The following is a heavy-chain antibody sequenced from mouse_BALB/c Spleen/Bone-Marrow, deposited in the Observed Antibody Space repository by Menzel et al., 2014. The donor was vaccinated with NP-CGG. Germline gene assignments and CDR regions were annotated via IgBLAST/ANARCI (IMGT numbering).Heavy chain of an antibody. CDR2: IWAGGST. V-gene: IGHV2-9*02. Sequence: VMLVESGPGLVAPSQSLSTTCTVSGFSLTSYGVHWVRQPPGKVLEWLGVIWAGGSTNYNSALMSRLSISKDNSKSQVFLKMNSLQTDDTAMYYCARGSYYEGAMDYWGQGTSVTVSS. J-gene: IGHJ4*01. CDR1: GFSLTSYG. D-gene: IGHD1-1*01. CDR3: ARGSYYEGAMDY.